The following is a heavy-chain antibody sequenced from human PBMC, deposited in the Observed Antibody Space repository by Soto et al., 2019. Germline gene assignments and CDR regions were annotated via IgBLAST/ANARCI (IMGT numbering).Heavy chain of an antibody. V-gene: IGHV3-73*01. CDR1: GFTFADSA. D-gene: IGHD3-3*01. CDR3: SAVIFGDYFDY. Sequence: EVQLVESGGGLVQPGGSLKLSCAASGFTFADSAIHWVRQAPGQGLEWVGRIRPTTDKYALVYAASGKGRFAISRDDSKNTEYLQMSSLKSEYPAVYYCSAVIFGDYFDYWGQGTLVTVSS. J-gene: IGHJ4*02. CDR2: IRPTTDKYAL.